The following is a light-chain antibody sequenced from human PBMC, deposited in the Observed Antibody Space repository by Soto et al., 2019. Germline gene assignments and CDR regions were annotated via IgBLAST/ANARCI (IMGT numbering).Light chain of an antibody. V-gene: IGLV1-44*01. J-gene: IGLJ2*01. CDR3: AAWDDSLNGPV. CDR2: SNN. CDR1: XSNIGSNT. Sequence: QSVLTQPPSASGTPGQRVTISXXGSXSNIGSNTVNWYQQLPGTAPKLLIYSNNQRPSGVPDRFSGSKSGTSASLAISGLQSEDEADYYCAAWDDSLNGPVFGGGTKVTVL.